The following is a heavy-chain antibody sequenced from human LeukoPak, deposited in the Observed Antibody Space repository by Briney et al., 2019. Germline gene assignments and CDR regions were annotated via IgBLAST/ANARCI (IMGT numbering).Heavy chain of an antibody. D-gene: IGHD6-13*01. V-gene: IGHV4-59*08. J-gene: IGHJ3*02. CDR1: GGSINSYY. Sequence: PSETLSLTCTVSGGSINSYYWSWIRQPPGKGLEWIGCISYTGGEINYNPSLKSRLTISVDTSKNQFSLMLTSVTAADTAVYYCARQPGGTAAFDIWAQGTMVTVSS. CDR3: ARQPGGTAAFDI. CDR2: ISYTGGEI.